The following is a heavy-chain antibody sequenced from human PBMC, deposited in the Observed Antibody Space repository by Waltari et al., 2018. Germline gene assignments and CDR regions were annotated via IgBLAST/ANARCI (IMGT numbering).Heavy chain of an antibody. CDR2: IYYSGRA. Sequence: QLLLQESGPGLVTPSETLSLPCTVPGGSINRSTYYWGWVRQSPGKGLEWIASIYYSGRAYYNPTLESRLTISGDTSKNQFSLRLYSVTAADTAVYYCARHWKRNGYRFDPWGQGTRVTVSS. V-gene: IGHV4-39*01. CDR3: ARHWKRNGYRFDP. CDR1: GGSINRSTYY. J-gene: IGHJ5*02. D-gene: IGHD5-12*01.